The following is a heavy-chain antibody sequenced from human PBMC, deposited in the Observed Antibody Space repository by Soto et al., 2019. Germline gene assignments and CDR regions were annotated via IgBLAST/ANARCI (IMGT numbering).Heavy chain of an antibody. J-gene: IGHJ4*02. CDR3: ATFPRCSKRGY. Sequence: GGSLRLSCAASGFTFSNYEMNWVRQAPGKGLEWVSYISDGGGTIYYADSVKGRFTISRDNAKNSLYLQMNSLGAEDTAVYYCATFPRCSKRGYWGQGSLVTVSS. V-gene: IGHV3-48*03. D-gene: IGHD4-4*01. CDR2: ISDGGGTI. CDR1: GFTFSNYE.